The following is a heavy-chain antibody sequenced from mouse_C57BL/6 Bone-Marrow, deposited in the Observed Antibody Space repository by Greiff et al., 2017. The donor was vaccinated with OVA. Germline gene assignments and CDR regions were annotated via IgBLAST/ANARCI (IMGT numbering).Heavy chain of an antibody. V-gene: IGHV5-17*01. J-gene: IGHJ3*01. CDR2: ISSGSSTI. CDR3: ARRTGAWFAY. CDR1: GFTFSDYG. Sequence: VQLQQSGGGLVKPGGSLKLSCAASGFTFSDYGMHWVRQAPEKGLEWVAYISSGSSTIYYADTVKGRFTISRDNAKNTLFLQMTSLRSEDTAMYYCARRTGAWFAYWGQGTLVTVSA. D-gene: IGHD4-1*01.